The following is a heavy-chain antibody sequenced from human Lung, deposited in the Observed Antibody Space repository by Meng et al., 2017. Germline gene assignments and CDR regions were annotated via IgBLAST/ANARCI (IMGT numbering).Heavy chain of an antibody. CDR2: IVHSGVT. CDR3: VRSSGWVRTGFDP. Sequence: QPQLQESGPGLVKPSEALSLPCGVSGGSISTSGYYWGWIRQPPGKGLEWIGSIVHSGVTYYTPSLRSRVTVSIDTSKNQFFLEVTSVTAADTAVYYCVRSSGWVRTGFDPWGQGTLVTVSS. CDR1: GGSISTSGYY. V-gene: IGHV4-39*01. J-gene: IGHJ5*02. D-gene: IGHD6-19*01.